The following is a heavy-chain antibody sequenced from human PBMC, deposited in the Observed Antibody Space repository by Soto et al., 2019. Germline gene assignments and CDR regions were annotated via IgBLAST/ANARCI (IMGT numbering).Heavy chain of an antibody. J-gene: IGHJ3*02. V-gene: IGHV1-69*01. D-gene: IGHD3-10*01. CDR3: ARDRGDYYGSGSYYSSYAFDI. Sequence: QGLEWMGGIIPIFGTANYAQKFQGRVTITADESTSTAYMELSSLRSEDTAVYYCARDRGDYYGSGSYYSSYAFDIWGQGTMVTVSS. CDR2: IIPIFGTA.